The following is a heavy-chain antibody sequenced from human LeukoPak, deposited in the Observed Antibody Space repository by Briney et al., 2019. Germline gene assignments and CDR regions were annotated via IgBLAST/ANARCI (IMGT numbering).Heavy chain of an antibody. D-gene: IGHD3-9*01. CDR1: GFSFEDYA. CDR2: ISARDGRI. CDR3: ARPAHPYHDISNGDFPTGAFDI. Sequence: GGSLRLSCAASGFSFEDYAMSWVRQAPGKGLQWVSSISARDGRIDIADSVKGRITISRDNSKNTLYLHLSGLRAEDAAVYYCARPAHPYHDISNGDFPTGAFDIWGHGTTVAVSS. J-gene: IGHJ3*02. V-gene: IGHV3-23*01.